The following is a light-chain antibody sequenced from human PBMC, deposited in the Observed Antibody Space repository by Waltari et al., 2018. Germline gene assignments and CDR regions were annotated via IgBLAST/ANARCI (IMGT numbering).Light chain of an antibody. CDR3: MQGTHRPPYT. V-gene: IGKV2-30*02. CDR1: QSLVHSDGNTY. CDR2: KVS. Sequence: VVMTQSPLSLPVTLGQPASISCRSSQSLVHSDGNTYLNWLQQRPGQSPRRLIYKVSNRDSGVPDRFSGSGSGTDFTLKISRVEAEDVGVYFCMQGTHRPPYTFGQGTKLEIK. J-gene: IGKJ2*01.